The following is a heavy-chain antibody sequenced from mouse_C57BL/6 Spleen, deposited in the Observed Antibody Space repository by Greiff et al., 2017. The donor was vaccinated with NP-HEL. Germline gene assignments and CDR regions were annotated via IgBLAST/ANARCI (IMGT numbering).Heavy chain of an antibody. D-gene: IGHD1-1*01. CDR1: GFTFTDYY. V-gene: IGHV7-3*01. Sequence: DVMLVESGGGLVQPGGSLSLSCAASGFTFTDYYMSWVRQPPGKALEWLGFIRNKANGYTTEYSASVKGRFTISRDNSQRILYLQMNALRAEDSATYYCALGSPWLAYWGQGTLVTVSA. CDR2: IRNKANGYTT. J-gene: IGHJ3*01. CDR3: ALGSPWLAY.